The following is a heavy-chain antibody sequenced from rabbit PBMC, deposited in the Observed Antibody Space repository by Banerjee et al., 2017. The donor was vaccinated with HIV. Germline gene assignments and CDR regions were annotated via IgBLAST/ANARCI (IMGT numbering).Heavy chain of an antibody. D-gene: IGHD2-1*01. CDR1: GFSLSNNYV. Sequence: QEQLEESGGDLVKPEGSLTLTCTASGFSLSNNYVMWWVRQAPGKGLEWIGCFYTGSGNTYYASWAKGRFTISKTSSTTVTLQMTSLTAADTATYFCAREQGYDDYGAFKLWGPGTLVTVS. CDR2: FYTGSGNT. CDR3: AREQGYDDYGAFKL. V-gene: IGHV1S45*01. J-gene: IGHJ4*01.